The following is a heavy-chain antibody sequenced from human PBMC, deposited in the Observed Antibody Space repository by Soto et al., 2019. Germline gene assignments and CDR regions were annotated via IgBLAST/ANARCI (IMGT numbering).Heavy chain of an antibody. V-gene: IGHV3-23*01. Sequence: PGGSLRLSCAASGFTFSSYAMSWVRQAPGKGLEWVSAISGSGGSTYYADSVKGRFTISRDNSKNTLYLQMNSLRAEDTAVYYCAKRGDILTNWLSSYLDWFDPWGQGTLVTVSS. D-gene: IGHD3-9*01. CDR3: AKRGDILTNWLSSYLDWFDP. CDR2: ISGSGGST. CDR1: GFTFSSYA. J-gene: IGHJ5*02.